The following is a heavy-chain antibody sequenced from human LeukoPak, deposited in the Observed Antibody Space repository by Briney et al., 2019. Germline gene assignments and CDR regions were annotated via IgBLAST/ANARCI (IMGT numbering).Heavy chain of an antibody. CDR3: ARRGGSGYYPGDY. D-gene: IGHD3-22*01. Sequence: SETLSLTCTVSGGSISSYYWSWLRQPPGKGLEGIGYICYTGTTNYNPSLNRRVTISVDTSKNKFSLRLNSVTAADTAVYYCARRGGSGYYPGDYWGQGTLVTVSS. CDR2: ICYTGTT. CDR1: GGSISSYY. V-gene: IGHV4-59*01. J-gene: IGHJ4*02.